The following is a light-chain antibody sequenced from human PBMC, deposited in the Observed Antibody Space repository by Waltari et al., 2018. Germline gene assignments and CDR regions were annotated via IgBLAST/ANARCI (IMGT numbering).Light chain of an antibody. Sequence: EIVMTQSPATLSVSPGGRATLSCRASQSIYSNLAWYQQKPGQAPRLLIYGASTRATGIPARFSGSGSGTEFTLTISSLQSEDFAVYYCQQYSQYYTFAQGTKLEIK. J-gene: IGKJ2*01. V-gene: IGKV3-15*01. CDR2: GAS. CDR1: QSIYSN. CDR3: QQYSQYYT.